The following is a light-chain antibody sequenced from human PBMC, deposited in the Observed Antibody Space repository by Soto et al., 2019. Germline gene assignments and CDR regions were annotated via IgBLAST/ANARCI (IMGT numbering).Light chain of an antibody. CDR3: QQYDSSPRT. CDR2: RTS. CDR1: QSVSSSY. J-gene: IGKJ1*01. Sequence: ELVLTQSPGTLSFSPGERATLSCRASQSVSSSYLAWYQQKPGQAPRLLIYRTSNMATGIPDRFSGSGSGTDFTLTISRLEPEDFAVYWCQQYDSSPRTFGQGTKVDIK. V-gene: IGKV3-20*01.